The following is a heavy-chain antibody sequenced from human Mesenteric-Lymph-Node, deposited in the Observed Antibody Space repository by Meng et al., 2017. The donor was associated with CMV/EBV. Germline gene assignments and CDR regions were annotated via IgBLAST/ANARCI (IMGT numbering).Heavy chain of an antibody. CDR1: GYTFIDFY. CDR3: ARDLYYYDSSGPLGD. D-gene: IGHD3-22*01. V-gene: IGHV1-2*02. J-gene: IGHJ4*02. Sequence: ASVKVSCKASGYTFIDFYLHWVRETPGQGLEWMGWLTPNGGTTNYAQKFQGRVTVTRDRSISTAYMELSRLRSDDTAVYYCARDLYYYDSSGPLGDWGQGTLVTVSS. CDR2: LTPNGGTT.